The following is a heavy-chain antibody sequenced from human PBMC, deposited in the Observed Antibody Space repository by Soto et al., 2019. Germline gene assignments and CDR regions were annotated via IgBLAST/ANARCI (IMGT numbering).Heavy chain of an antibody. V-gene: IGHV4-30-2*01. CDR2: IYQSGTT. D-gene: IGHD3-22*01. J-gene: IGHJ4*02. CDR1: GGSISSGGYS. Sequence: PSETLSLTCTASGGSISSGGYSWNWIRQPPGKGLEWIGNIYQSGTTDYNPSLKSRVTISVDSSKNQFSLKLSSVTAADTAVYYCARDNRSGYYFDYWGQGTLVTVSS. CDR3: ARDNRSGYYFDY.